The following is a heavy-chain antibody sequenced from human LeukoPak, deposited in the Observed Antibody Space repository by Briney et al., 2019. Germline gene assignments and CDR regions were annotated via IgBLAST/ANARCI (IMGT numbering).Heavy chain of an antibody. J-gene: IGHJ4*02. V-gene: IGHV3-49*04. CDR3: TRTYSSGWYAFDY. Sequence: GGSLRLSCIASGFTFGDYAMSWVRQAPGKGLEWVGFIRSKAYGGTTEYAASVKGRFTISRDDSKSIAYLQMNSLKTEDTAVYYCTRTYSSGWYAFDYWGQGTLVTVSS. CDR2: IRSKAYGGTT. D-gene: IGHD6-19*01. CDR1: GFTFGDYA.